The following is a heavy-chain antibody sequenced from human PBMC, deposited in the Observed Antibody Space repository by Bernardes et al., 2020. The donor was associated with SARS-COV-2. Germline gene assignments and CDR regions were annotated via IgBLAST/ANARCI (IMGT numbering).Heavy chain of an antibody. CDR3: ARVDCSSTSCYRRRRPGFDP. D-gene: IGHD2-2*01. CDR1: GYTFTIYA. CDR2: ITTNTGNP. J-gene: IGHJ5*02. Sequence: VQVSCKASGYTFTIYAMNCVRQAPVQGLEWMGWITTNTGNPTYAQGFTGRFVFSLDTSVSTAYLQISSLKAEDTAVYYCARVDCSSTSCYRRRRPGFDPWGQGTLVTVSS. V-gene: IGHV7-4-1*02.